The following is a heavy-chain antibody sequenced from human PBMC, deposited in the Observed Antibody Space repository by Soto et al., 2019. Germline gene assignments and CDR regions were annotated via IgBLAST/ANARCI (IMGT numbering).Heavy chain of an antibody. D-gene: IGHD1-26*01. CDR3: SAVDSARGFGAVDY. J-gene: IGHJ4*02. Sequence: EVQLVESGEGFVKPGGPLSLSCAASGFFFDPARMSWVRLPTGKGLEWVAGIKSKTSGETAEYGAPAKGGVTISRDDSTKAVDLEMNSLKSEATAGYYFSAVDSARGFGAVDYWGRGGLVTGSS. CDR1: GFFFDPAR. CDR2: IKSKTSGETA. V-gene: IGHV3-15*01.